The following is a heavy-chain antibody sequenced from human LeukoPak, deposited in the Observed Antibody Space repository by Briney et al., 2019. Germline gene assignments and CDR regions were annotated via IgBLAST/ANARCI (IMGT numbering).Heavy chain of an antibody. CDR3: ASAPNMVRGVIIMGYFDY. Sequence: SETLSLTCAVYGGSFSSYYWGWIRQPPGKGLEWIGSIYYSGSTYYNPSLKSRVTISVDTSKNQFSLKLSSVTAADTAVYYCASAPNMVRGVIIMGYFDYWGQGTLVTVSS. J-gene: IGHJ4*02. CDR2: IYYSGST. D-gene: IGHD3-10*01. CDR1: GGSFSSYY. V-gene: IGHV4-39*07.